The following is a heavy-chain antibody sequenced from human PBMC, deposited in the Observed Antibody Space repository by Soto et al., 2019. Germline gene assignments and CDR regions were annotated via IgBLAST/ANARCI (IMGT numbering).Heavy chain of an antibody. V-gene: IGHV3-33*01. CDR1: GFTFSSYG. D-gene: IGHD6-13*01. CDR3: ARDRQQPDYYYYGMDV. J-gene: IGHJ6*02. Sequence: PGGSLRLSCAASGFTFSSYGMHWVRQAPGKGLEWVAVIWYDGSNKYYADSVKGRFTISRDNSKNTLYLQMNSLRAEDTAVYYCARDRQQPDYYYYGMDVWGQGTTVTVSS. CDR2: IWYDGSNK.